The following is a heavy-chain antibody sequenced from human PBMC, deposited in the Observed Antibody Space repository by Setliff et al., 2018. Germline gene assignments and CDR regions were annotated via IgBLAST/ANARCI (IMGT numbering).Heavy chain of an antibody. CDR2: IYHSGST. D-gene: IGHD6-13*01. CDR3: ARTMYSSSWYGAFDI. V-gene: IGHV4-38-2*01. Sequence: SETLSLTCAVSGYSISSGYYWGWIRQPPGKGLEWIGSIYHSGSTYYNPSLKSRVTISVDTSKNQFSLKLSSVTAADTAVYYCARTMYSSSWYGAFDIWGQGTMVTVSS. J-gene: IGHJ3*02. CDR1: GYSISSGYY.